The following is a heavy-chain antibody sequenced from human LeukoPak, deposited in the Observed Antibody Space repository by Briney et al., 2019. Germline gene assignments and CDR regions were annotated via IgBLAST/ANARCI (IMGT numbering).Heavy chain of an antibody. D-gene: IGHD3-10*01. CDR3: ARDRGFKILDY. CDR1: GGSISTYF. V-gene: IGHV4-59*01. Sequence: PSETLSLTCTVSGGSISTYFWAWIRQPPGKGLEWIGYIYYSGSTNYNPSLKSRGTISVDTSKNQFSLELSSVAAADTAVYYCARDRGFKILDYWGQGTLVTVSS. CDR2: IYYSGST. J-gene: IGHJ4*02.